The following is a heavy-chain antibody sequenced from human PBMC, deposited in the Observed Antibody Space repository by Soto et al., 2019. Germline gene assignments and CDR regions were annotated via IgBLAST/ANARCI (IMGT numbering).Heavy chain of an antibody. J-gene: IGHJ3*02. V-gene: IGHV1-3*01. CDR2: INAGNGNT. CDR3: ARVSSSWNDAFDI. D-gene: IGHD6-13*01. Sequence: ASVKVSCKASGYTFTSYAMHWVRQAPGQRLERMGWINAGNGNTKYSQKFQGRVTITRDTSASTAYMELSSLRSEDTAVYYCARVSSSWNDAFDIWGQGTMVTVSS. CDR1: GYTFTSYA.